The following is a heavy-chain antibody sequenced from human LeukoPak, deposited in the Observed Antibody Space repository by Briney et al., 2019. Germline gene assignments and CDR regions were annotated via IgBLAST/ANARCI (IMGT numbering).Heavy chain of an antibody. D-gene: IGHD1-1*01. CDR3: AREGQEYDTGFFDS. J-gene: IGHJ4*02. CDR2: INPSGGST. Sequence: ASVKVSCKGSGYTLSSYLIHWVRQAPGQGLEWVGIINPSGGSTSHAQKFQGRVTMPRDTSTSTVHVELSSLRSEDTAVYYCAREGQEYDTGFFDSWGQGTLVTVSS. V-gene: IGHV1-46*01. CDR1: GYTLSSYL.